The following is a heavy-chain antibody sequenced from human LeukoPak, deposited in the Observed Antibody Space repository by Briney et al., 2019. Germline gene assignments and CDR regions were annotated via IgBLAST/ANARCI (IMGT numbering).Heavy chain of an antibody. V-gene: IGHV1-18*01. J-gene: IGHJ4*02. CDR1: GYTFSTYG. CDR3: ARVGHDSSGYAY. CDR2: ISVYNGNT. D-gene: IGHD3-22*01. Sequence: GASVKVSCKASGYTFSTYGISWVRQAPGQGLEWMGWISVYNGNTNYAQKVQGRVTITADKSTSTAYMELSSLRSEDTAVYYCARVGHDSSGYAYWGQGTLVTVSS.